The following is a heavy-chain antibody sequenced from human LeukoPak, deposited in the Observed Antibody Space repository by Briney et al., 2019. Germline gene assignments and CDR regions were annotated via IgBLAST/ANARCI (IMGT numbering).Heavy chain of an antibody. CDR3: AGHGEWLVSNWFDP. Sequence: PSETLSLTCTVSGGSISSSSYYWGWIRQPPGKGLEWIGYIYYSGSTNYNPSLKSRVTISVDTSKNQFSLKLSSVTAADTAVYYCAGHGEWLVSNWFDPWGQGTLVTVSS. D-gene: IGHD6-19*01. V-gene: IGHV4-61*05. CDR1: GGSISSSSYY. J-gene: IGHJ5*02. CDR2: IYYSGST.